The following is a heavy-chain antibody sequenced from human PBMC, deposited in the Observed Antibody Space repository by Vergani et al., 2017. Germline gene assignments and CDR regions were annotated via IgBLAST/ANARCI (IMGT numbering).Heavy chain of an antibody. D-gene: IGHD3-10*01. CDR1: GFTFSSYE. CDR3: ARDRDSGSVLDY. CDR2: ISSSGSTI. J-gene: IGHJ4*02. V-gene: IGHV3-48*03. Sequence: EVQLVESGGGLVQPGGSLRLSCAASGFTFSSYEMNWVRQAPGKGLEWVSYISSSGSTIYYADSVKGRFTISRDNSKNTLYLQMNSLRAEDTAVYYCARDRDSGSVLDYWGQGTLVTVSS.